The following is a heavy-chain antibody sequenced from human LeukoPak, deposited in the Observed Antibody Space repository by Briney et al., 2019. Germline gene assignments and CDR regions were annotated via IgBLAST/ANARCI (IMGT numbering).Heavy chain of an antibody. J-gene: IGHJ4*02. CDR1: GYTFTSYY. CDR3: ARGTTDDY. Sequence: ASLKVSCKASGYTFTSYYIDWVRQAPGQGLEWMGVIKPSGGSTRYAQKFQGRVTMTGDPSTRTVYMELSSLTSDDTAVYYCARGTTDDYWGQGTPVTVSS. V-gene: IGHV1-46*01. D-gene: IGHD1-1*01. CDR2: IKPSGGST.